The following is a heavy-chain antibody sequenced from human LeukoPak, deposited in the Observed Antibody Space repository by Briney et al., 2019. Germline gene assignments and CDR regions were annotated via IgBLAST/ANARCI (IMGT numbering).Heavy chain of an antibody. D-gene: IGHD1-26*01. J-gene: IGHJ4*02. CDR3: ARPTEDSGSYYPFDY. V-gene: IGHV4-59*08. CDR1: GGSISSYY. CDR2: IYYSGST. Sequence: PSETLSLTCTVSGGSISSYYWSWIRQPPGKGLEWIGYIYYSGSTNYNPSLKSRVTISVDTSKNQFSLKLSSVTAADTAVYYCARPTEDSGSYYPFDYWGQGTLVTVSS.